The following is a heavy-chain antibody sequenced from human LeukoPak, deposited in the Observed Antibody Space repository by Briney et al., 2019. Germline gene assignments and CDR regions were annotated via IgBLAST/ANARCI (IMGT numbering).Heavy chain of an antibody. CDR2: INPSGGST. CDR3: ARGPPSYRQQLENYFDY. V-gene: IGHV1-46*01. CDR1: GYTFTSYY. Sequence: ASVKVSCTASGYTFTSYYMHWVRQAPGQGLEWMGIINPSGGSTNYAQKFQGRVTMTRDTSTSTVYMELSSLRSEDTAVYYCARGPPSYRQQLENYFDYWGQGTLVTVSS. J-gene: IGHJ4*02. D-gene: IGHD6-13*01.